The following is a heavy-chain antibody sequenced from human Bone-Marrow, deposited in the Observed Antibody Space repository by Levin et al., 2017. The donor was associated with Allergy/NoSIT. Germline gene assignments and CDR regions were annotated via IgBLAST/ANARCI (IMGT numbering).Heavy chain of an antibody. J-gene: IGHJ4*02. V-gene: IGHV1-18*01. CDR3: AREHGYSGYLLD. CDR2: ISPYNGKT. Sequence: ASVKVSCKTSGYTFRNYGISWVRQAPGQGLEWVGWISPYNGKTNHAQKLQGRVTPTTDTSASTAYMELRSLRSDDTAVYYCAREHGYSGYLLDWGQGTLVTVSS. CDR1: GYTFRNYG. D-gene: IGHD5-12*01.